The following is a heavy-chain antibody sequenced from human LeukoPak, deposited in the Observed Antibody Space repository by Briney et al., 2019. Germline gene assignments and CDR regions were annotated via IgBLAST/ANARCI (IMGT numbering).Heavy chain of an antibody. CDR3: ARDPSSRGNFDY. CDR2: MNPNSGDT. V-gene: IGHV1-8*03. J-gene: IGHJ4*02. D-gene: IGHD5-24*01. Sequence: GASVKVSCKASGYTFTSCDINWVRQATGQGLEWMGWMNPNSGDTGYAQNFQGRVTITRDTSISTAYMELSSLRSEDTAVYYCARDPSSRGNFDYWGQGTLVTVSS. CDR1: GYTFTSCD.